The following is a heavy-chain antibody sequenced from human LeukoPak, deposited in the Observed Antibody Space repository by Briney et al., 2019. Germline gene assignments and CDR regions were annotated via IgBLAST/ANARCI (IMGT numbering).Heavy chain of an antibody. CDR2: IYFGGTT. V-gene: IGHV4-59*08. D-gene: IGHD1-14*01. Sequence: SETLSLTCTVSGGSTSGYYWSWIRQPPGKGLEWIGDIYFGGTTYYKTSLKSRVTISLHASTNQFSLNLTSVTAADTAEYFCARRTAKWNHRSPEFDPWGQGTLVIVSS. CDR3: ARRTAKWNHRSPEFDP. J-gene: IGHJ5*01. CDR1: GGSTSGYY.